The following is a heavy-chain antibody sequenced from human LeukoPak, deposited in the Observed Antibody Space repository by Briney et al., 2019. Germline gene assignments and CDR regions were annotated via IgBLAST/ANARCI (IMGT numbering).Heavy chain of an antibody. CDR2: ISESGGRT. CDR3: TKGSHLDV. D-gene: IGHD3-3*02. Sequence: GGSLRLSCAASGFTFSTYEMSWARQAPGKGPGWVSSISESGGRTYYADSVTGRFTISRDNSRSTLYLQMNSLRAEDTAVYYCTKGSHLDVWGQGTMVTVSS. CDR1: GFTFSTYE. V-gene: IGHV3-23*01. J-gene: IGHJ6*02.